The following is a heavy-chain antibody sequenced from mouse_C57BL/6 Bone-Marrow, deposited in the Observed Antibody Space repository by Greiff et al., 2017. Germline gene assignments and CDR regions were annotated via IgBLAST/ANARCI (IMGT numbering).Heavy chain of an antibody. V-gene: IGHV1-54*01. Sequence: VQLQQSGAELVRPGTSVKVSCKASGYAFTNYLIEWVKQRPGQGLEWIGVINPGSGGTNYNEKFKGTATLTADKSSSTAYMQLSSLTSEDSAVYFCAIIYPWFAYWGQGTLVTVSA. D-gene: IGHD2-3*01. CDR2: INPGSGGT. J-gene: IGHJ3*01. CDR3: AIIYPWFAY. CDR1: GYAFTNYL.